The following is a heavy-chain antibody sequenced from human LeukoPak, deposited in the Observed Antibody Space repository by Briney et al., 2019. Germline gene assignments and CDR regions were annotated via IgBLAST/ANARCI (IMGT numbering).Heavy chain of an antibody. CDR3: ARELGGITGTTTGGDP. J-gene: IGHJ5*02. Sequence: PSETLSLTCTVSGGSISSGDYYWSWIRQPPGKGLEWIGYIYYSGSTYYNPSLKSRVTISVDTSKNQFSLKLSSVTAADTAVYYCARELGGITGTTTGGDPWGQGTLVTVSS. CDR2: IYYSGST. D-gene: IGHD1-7*01. V-gene: IGHV4-30-4*01. CDR1: GGSISSGDYY.